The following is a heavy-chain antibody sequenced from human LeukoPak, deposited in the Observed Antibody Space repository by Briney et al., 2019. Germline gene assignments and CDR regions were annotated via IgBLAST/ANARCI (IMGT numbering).Heavy chain of an antibody. CDR1: GGTFSSYA. CDR3: ARVGLSSGSYFDY. CDR2: IIPIFGTA. V-gene: IGHV1-69*13. J-gene: IGHJ4*02. Sequence: ALVKVSCKASGGTFSSYAISWVRQAPGQGLEWMGGIIPIFGTANYAQKFQGRVTITADESTSTAYMELSSLRSEDTAVYYCARVGLSSGSYFDYWGQGTLVTVSS. D-gene: IGHD6-19*01.